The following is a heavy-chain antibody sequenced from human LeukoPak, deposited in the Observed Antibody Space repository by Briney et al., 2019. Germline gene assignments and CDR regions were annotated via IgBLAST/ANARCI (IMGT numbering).Heavy chain of an antibody. J-gene: IGHJ4*02. Sequence: SETLSLTCTVSGGSISSYYWSWIRQPPGKGLEWIGYMKHSGSTNYNPSLKSRVTISVDTSKNQFSLKLTSVTAADTAVYYCARGVPEYYDFWSGYFYYFDYWGQGTLVTVSS. CDR2: MKHSGST. CDR3: ARGVPEYYDFWSGYFYYFDY. V-gene: IGHV4-59*01. D-gene: IGHD3-3*01. CDR1: GGSISSYY.